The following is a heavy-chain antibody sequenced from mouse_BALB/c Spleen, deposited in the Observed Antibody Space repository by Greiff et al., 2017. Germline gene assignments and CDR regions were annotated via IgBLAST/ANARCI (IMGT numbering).Heavy chain of an antibody. J-gene: IGHJ2*01. Sequence: VQLQQSGAELVRPGASVTLSCKASGYTFTDYDMHWVKQTPVHGLEWIGAIDPETGGTAYNQKFKGKATLTADKSSSTAYMELRSLTSEDSAVYYCTRGGEVRRGGLDYWGQGTTLTVSS. D-gene: IGHD2-14*01. CDR3: TRGGEVRRGGLDY. CDR2: IDPETGGT. CDR1: GYTFTDYD. V-gene: IGHV1-15*01.